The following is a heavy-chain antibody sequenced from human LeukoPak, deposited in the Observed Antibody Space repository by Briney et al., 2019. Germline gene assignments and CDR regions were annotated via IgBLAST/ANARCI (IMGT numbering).Heavy chain of an antibody. CDR1: GFTFSSYA. D-gene: IGHD1-26*01. CDR3: ARVVGSPGHLDY. J-gene: IGHJ4*02. CDR2: ISSNGGST. Sequence: GGSLRLSCAASGFTFSSYAMHWVRQAPGKGLEYVSAISSNGGSTYYANSVKGRFTISRDNTKNTLYLQMGSLKAEDMAVYYCARVVGSPGHLDYWGQGTLVTVSS. V-gene: IGHV3-64*01.